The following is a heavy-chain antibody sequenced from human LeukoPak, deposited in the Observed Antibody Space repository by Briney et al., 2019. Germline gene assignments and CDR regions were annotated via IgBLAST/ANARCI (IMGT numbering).Heavy chain of an antibody. CDR3: AGEGVTGTDAFDY. CDR2: INPSGGST. V-gene: IGHV1-46*01. D-gene: IGHD1-20*01. J-gene: IGHJ4*02. CDR1: GYTFTSYY. Sequence: ASVKVSCKASGYTFTSYYMHWVRQAPGQGLEWMGIINPSGGSTSYAQKFQGRLTMTRDMSTSTVYMDLSSLRSEDTAVYYCAGEGVTGTDAFDYWGQGTLVTVSS.